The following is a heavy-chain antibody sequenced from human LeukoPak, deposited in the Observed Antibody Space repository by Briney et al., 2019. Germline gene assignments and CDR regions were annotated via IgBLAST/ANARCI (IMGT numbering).Heavy chain of an antibody. CDR2: ISHDGSKK. Sequence: GRSLRLSCAASGFTFSRYAMHWVRQALGKGLEWVADISHDGSKKFYADSVKGRFTISRDTSNNTVYLQMNSLRVEDTAVYHCARRLRLDYWGQGTLVTVSS. D-gene: IGHD4-17*01. CDR1: GFTFSRYA. CDR3: ARRLRLDY. V-gene: IGHV3-30*04. J-gene: IGHJ4*02.